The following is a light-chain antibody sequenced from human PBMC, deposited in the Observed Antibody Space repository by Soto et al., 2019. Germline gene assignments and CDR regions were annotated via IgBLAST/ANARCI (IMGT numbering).Light chain of an antibody. Sequence: EIVLTQSPATLSLSPGERATLSCRASQSVSSYLAWYQQKPGQAPRLLIYDASNRATGIPARFSGSGSGTDFTLTISSLEPEDFAVYYCQQRSNWLGFTFVPGTKVDIK. V-gene: IGKV3-11*01. CDR3: QQRSNWLGFT. CDR2: DAS. CDR1: QSVSSY. J-gene: IGKJ3*01.